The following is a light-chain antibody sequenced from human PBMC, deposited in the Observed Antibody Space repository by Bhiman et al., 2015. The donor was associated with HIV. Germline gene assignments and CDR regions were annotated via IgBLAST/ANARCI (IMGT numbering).Light chain of an antibody. CDR1: TSNIGTNY. V-gene: IGLV1-51*01. CDR3: VSWDTSLTAEV. Sequence: QSVLTQPPSVSAAPGQQVTISCSGTTSNIGTNYVSWYQQMPPAAPRLLIYDNDQRPSGIPDRFSGSKSGTSATLAIAGLQTGDEADYYCVSWDTSLTAEVFGPGTKVTVL. CDR2: DND. J-gene: IGLJ1*01.